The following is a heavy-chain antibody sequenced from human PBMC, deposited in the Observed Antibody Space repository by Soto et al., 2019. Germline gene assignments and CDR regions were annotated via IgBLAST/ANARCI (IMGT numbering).Heavy chain of an antibody. Sequence: LSLTCAVYGGSFSGYYWSWIRQPPGKGLEWIGEINHSGSTNYNPSLKGRVTISVDTSKNQFSLKLSSVTAADTAVYYCARGLVGRITIFGVVTSQRWFDPWGQGTLVTVSS. CDR3: ARGLVGRITIFGVVTSQRWFDP. CDR2: INHSGST. V-gene: IGHV4-34*01. CDR1: GGSFSGYY. D-gene: IGHD3-3*01. J-gene: IGHJ5*02.